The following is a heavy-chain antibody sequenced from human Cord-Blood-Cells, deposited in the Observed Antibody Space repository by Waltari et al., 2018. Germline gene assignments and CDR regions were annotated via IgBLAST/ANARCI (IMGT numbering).Heavy chain of an antibody. V-gene: IGHV3-48*02. J-gene: IGHJ4*02. CDR3: AREEGYSN. CDR2: ISSSSSTI. Sequence: EVQLVESGGGLVQPGGSLRVSCGASGFTFSSFRMNWVRHAPGKGLEWVSYISSSSSTIYYADSVKGRFTISRDNAKNSLYLQMNSLRDEDTAVYYCAREEGYSNWGQGTLVTVSS. CDR1: GFTFSSFR. D-gene: IGHD4-4*01.